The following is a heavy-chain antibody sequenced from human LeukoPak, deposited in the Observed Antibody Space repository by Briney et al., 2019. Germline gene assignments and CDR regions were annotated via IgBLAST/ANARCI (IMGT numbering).Heavy chain of an antibody. J-gene: IGHJ4*02. CDR1: GFTFSSYG. Sequence: GGTLRLSCAASGFTFSSYGMSWVRQAPGKGLEWVSAISGSGGSTYYADSVKGRFTISRDNSKNTLYLQMNSLRAEDTAVYYCAKLVSYYGSGSYSANDYRGQGTLVTVSS. CDR3: AKLVSYYGSGSYSANDY. D-gene: IGHD3-10*01. CDR2: ISGSGGST. V-gene: IGHV3-23*01.